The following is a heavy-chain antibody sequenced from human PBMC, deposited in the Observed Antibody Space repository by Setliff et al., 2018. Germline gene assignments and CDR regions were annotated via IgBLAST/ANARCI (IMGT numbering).Heavy chain of an antibody. J-gene: IGHJ4*02. D-gene: IGHD3-3*01. Sequence: SETLSLTCTVSGGSISSYYWSWIRQSPGKGLEWIGSIYYSGSTYYNPSLKSRVTISVDTSKNQFSLKLSSVTAADTAVYYCARHGLQFLEWLSAFDYWGQGTLVTVSS. CDR3: ARHGLQFLEWLSAFDY. V-gene: IGHV4-59*08. CDR1: GGSISSYY. CDR2: IYYSGST.